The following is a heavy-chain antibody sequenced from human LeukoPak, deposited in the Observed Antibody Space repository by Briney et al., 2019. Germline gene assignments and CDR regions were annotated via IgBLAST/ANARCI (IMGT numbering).Heavy chain of an antibody. CDR2: ISYDGSNK. D-gene: IGHD3-3*01. Sequence: GGSLRLSCAASGFTFSSYGMHWVRQAPGKGLEWVAVISYDGSNKYYADSVKGRFTISRDNSKNTLYLQMNSLRAEDTAVYYCAKDQRILRFLECPFDYWGQGTLVTVSS. J-gene: IGHJ4*02. CDR3: AKDQRILRFLECPFDY. V-gene: IGHV3-30*18. CDR1: GFTFSSYG.